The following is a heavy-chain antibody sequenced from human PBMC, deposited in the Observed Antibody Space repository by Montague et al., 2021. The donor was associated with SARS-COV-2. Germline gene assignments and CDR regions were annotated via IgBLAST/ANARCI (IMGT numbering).Heavy chain of an antibody. CDR3: ARVRYYGSGTSLGIDV. J-gene: IGHJ6*02. CDR1: GGSFSGCY. Sequence: SETLSLTCAVYGGSFSGCYWSWVRQPPGKGLGLIGEINHSGSTNYNPSLKSRGTLSVDTSTNQFSLKLSSVSAADTAVYYCARVRYYGSGTSLGIDVWGQGTTVTVSS. V-gene: IGHV4-34*01. CDR2: INHSGST. D-gene: IGHD3-10*01.